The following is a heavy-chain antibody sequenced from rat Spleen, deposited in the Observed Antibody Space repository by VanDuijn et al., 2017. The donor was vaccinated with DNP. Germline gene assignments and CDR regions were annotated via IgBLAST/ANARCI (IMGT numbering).Heavy chain of an antibody. J-gene: IGHJ4*01. D-gene: IGHD1-1*01. CDR3: ARHDYSAHNDYYGMDV. CDR1: KFTFSNYD. V-gene: IGHV5S13*01. Sequence: EVQLVESGGGLVQPGRSLKLSCAASKFTFSNYDMAWVRQAPTKGLEWVAAVSPSGGRTYYRDSVKGRFTVSRDNAKNTLYLQMDSLRSEDTATYFCARHDYSAHNDYYGMDVWGQGTSVTVSS. CDR2: VSPSGGRT.